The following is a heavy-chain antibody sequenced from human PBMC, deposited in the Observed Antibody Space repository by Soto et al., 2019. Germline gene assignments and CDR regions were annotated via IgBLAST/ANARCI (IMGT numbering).Heavy chain of an antibody. Sequence: EMQLVESGGGLVQPGGSLRLSCVASGFTFSIHWMNWVRQAPGKGLEWVANLNQGGSKKYYVVSVKGRFTISRDNAKNSPYLQMNSLRAGDTAVYYCAGGEYWGQGTLLTVSS. CDR2: LNQGGSKK. J-gene: IGHJ4*02. CDR3: AGGEY. CDR1: GFTFSIHW. V-gene: IGHV3-7*01.